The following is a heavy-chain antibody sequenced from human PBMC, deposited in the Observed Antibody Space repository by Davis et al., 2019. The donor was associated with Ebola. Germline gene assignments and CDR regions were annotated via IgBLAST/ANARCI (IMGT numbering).Heavy chain of an antibody. Sequence: ASVKVSCKASGYTFTNFGITWVRQAPGQGLEWMGWISTDNGNSNYEQKFQGRVTMTTDTSTSTAYMELRSLRSDDTAVYYCVRGGYTWNYVPSPIDYWGQGALVTVSS. J-gene: IGHJ4*02. CDR1: GYTFTNFG. CDR3: VRGGYTWNYVPSPIDY. CDR2: ISTDNGNS. D-gene: IGHD1-7*01. V-gene: IGHV1-18*01.